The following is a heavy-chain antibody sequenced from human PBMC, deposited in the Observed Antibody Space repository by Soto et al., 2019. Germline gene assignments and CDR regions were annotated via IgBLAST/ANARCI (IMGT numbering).Heavy chain of an antibody. D-gene: IGHD2-2*01. Sequence: GGSLRLSCAASGFTFSSYAMSWVRQAPGKGLEWVSAISGSGGSTYYADSVKGRFTISRDNSKNTLYLQMNSLRAEDTAVYYCAKGRAKLGYCSSTSCYGPLGHWGQGTLVTVSS. V-gene: IGHV3-23*01. CDR2: ISGSGGST. CDR1: GFTFSSYA. J-gene: IGHJ4*02. CDR3: AKGRAKLGYCSSTSCYGPLGH.